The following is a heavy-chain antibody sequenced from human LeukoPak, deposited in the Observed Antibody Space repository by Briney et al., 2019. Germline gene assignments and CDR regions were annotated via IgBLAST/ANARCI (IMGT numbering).Heavy chain of an antibody. J-gene: IGHJ3*02. V-gene: IGHV4-61*02. Sequence: SETLSLTCTVSGDSISSGNYFWSWIRHPAGKGLEWIGRINSRGSTNYNPSLKSRVTISVDTSRDQFSLKVTSVTAADTAVYYCARYIPYYYDSSGYYLGAFDIWGQGTMVTVSS. CDR1: GDSISSGNYF. CDR3: ARYIPYYYDSSGYYLGAFDI. D-gene: IGHD3-22*01. CDR2: INSRGST.